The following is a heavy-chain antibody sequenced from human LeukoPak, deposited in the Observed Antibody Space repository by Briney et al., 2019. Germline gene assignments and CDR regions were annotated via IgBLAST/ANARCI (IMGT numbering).Heavy chain of an antibody. D-gene: IGHD3-9*01. CDR2: IKQDGSEK. J-gene: IGHJ4*02. V-gene: IGHV3-7*03. CDR3: AKDSYYDILTGYSSKDY. CDR1: GFTFSSYW. Sequence: GGSLRLSCAASGFTFSSYWMSWVRQAPGKGLEWVANIKQDGSEKYYVDSVKGRFTISRDNAKNSLYLQMNSLRAEDTAVYYCAKDSYYDILTGYSSKDYWGQGTLVTVSS.